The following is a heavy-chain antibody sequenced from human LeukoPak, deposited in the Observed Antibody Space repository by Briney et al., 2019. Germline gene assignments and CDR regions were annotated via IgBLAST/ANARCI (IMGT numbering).Heavy chain of an antibody. J-gene: IGHJ4*02. CDR3: ARDYLRKFDY. Sequence: PGGSLRLSCAASGFTFNDYGMSWVRQAPGKGLEWVANIKQDGSEKYYVDSVKGRFTISRDNAKNSLYLQMNSLRAEDTAVFYCARDYLRKFDYWGQGTLVTVSS. CDR2: IKQDGSEK. V-gene: IGHV3-7*01. D-gene: IGHD3-16*02. CDR1: GFTFNDYG.